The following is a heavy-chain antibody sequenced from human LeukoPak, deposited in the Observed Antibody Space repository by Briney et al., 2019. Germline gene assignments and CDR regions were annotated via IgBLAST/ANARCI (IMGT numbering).Heavy chain of an antibody. Sequence: GGSLRLSCAASGFTFSSYSMNWVRQAPGKGLEWVSYISSSSSTIYYADSVKGRFTISRDNAKNSLYLQMNSLRAEDTAVYYCARATPGVVGNWYFDLWGRGTLVTVSS. CDR3: ARATPGVVGNWYFDL. V-gene: IGHV3-48*04. J-gene: IGHJ2*01. D-gene: IGHD2-21*01. CDR2: ISSSSSTI. CDR1: GFTFSSYS.